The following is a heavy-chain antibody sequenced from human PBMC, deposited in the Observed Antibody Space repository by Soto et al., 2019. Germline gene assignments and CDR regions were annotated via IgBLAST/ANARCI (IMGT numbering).Heavy chain of an antibody. CDR2: FFHSGST. V-gene: IGHV4-39*01. CDR1: GGSFLTSSYY. Sequence: PSETLSLTCTVSGGSFLTSSYYWGWIRQPPGKGLEWIGTFFHSGSTAHNPSLKSRVTVSMDTSKNQFSLKLTSVTAADTAVYYCARRSMAYGSAHAHYLDYWGQGILVTVSS. CDR3: ARRSMAYGSAHAHYLDY. J-gene: IGHJ4*02. D-gene: IGHD3-10*01.